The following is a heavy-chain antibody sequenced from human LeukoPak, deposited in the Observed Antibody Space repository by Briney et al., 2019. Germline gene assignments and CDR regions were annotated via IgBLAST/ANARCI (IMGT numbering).Heavy chain of an antibody. CDR1: GGSISSSSYY. J-gene: IGHJ4*02. CDR3: ARDRDGSGIRGFDY. D-gene: IGHD3-10*01. V-gene: IGHV4-39*07. CDR2: IYYSGST. Sequence: PSETLSLTCTVSGGSISSSSYYWGWIRQPPGKGLEWIGSIYYSGSTYYNPSLKSRVTISVDTSTNQFSLKLSSVTAADTAVYYCARDRDGSGIRGFDYWGQGALVTVSS.